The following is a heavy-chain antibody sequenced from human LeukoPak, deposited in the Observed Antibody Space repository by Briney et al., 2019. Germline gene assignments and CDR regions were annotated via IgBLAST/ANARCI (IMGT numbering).Heavy chain of an antibody. J-gene: IGHJ5*02. D-gene: IGHD2-15*01. CDR3: ATAGGNGSRMGFDP. V-gene: IGHV3-74*01. CDR1: GFTFSRYW. CDR2: ISADGSVT. Sequence: GGSLRLSCADSGFTFSRYWMHWVRQTPGKGLVWVSCISADGSVTRYADSVKGRFTISRDNTKSTLYLQMHSLRAEDTAVYYCATAGGNGSRMGFDPWGQGTLVTVSS.